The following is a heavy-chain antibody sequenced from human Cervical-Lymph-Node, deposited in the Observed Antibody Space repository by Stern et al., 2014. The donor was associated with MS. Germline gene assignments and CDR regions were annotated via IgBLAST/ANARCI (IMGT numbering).Heavy chain of an antibody. D-gene: IGHD6-19*01. J-gene: IGHJ4*01. Sequence: QLQLQESGPGLVRPSQTLSLTCTASGAPINSGCYYWSWVRQPAGKGLEGIGDIYTSGSTDYSPPLISRVTISVATSKNHFSLPLSSVTAADTAVYYCARLPGAVVSFYFDSWGQGSLVTVSS. CDR3: ARLPGAVVSFYFDS. CDR2: IYTSGST. CDR1: GAPINSGCYY. V-gene: IGHV4-61*02.